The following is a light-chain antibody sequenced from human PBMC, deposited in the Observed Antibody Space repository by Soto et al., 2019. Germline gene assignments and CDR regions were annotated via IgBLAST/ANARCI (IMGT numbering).Light chain of an antibody. CDR2: AAS. V-gene: IGKV1-39*01. CDR3: QQSYSTLIT. J-gene: IGKJ5*01. Sequence: DIQMTQSPSSLSASVGDRVTITCRASQTITSDLNWYQQRPGKAPKLLIYAASNLQRGVPSRFSGSGSGPDFTLTISSLQPEDFATYYCQQSYSTLITFGQGTRLEIK. CDR1: QTITSD.